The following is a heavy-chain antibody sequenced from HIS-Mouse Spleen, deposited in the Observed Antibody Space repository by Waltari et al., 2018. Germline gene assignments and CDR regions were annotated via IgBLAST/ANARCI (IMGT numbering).Heavy chain of an antibody. J-gene: IGHJ2*01. D-gene: IGHD6-13*01. V-gene: IGHV4-39*07. CDR1: GGSISSSSYY. CDR3: AREIPYSSSWYDWYFDL. CDR2: IYYSGST. Sequence: QLQLQESGPGLVKPSETLSLTCTVSGGSISSSSYYRGWSRQPPGKGLEWIGSIYYSGSTYYNPSLKSRVTISVDTSKNQFSLKLSSVTAADTAVYYCAREIPYSSSWYDWYFDLWGRGTLVTVSS.